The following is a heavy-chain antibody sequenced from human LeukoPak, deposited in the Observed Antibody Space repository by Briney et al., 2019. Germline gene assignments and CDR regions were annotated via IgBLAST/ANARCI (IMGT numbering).Heavy chain of an antibody. J-gene: IGHJ6*03. CDR1: GGSISSGGYY. Sequence: KTSQTLSLTCTVSGGSISSGGYYWSWIRQPPGKGLEWIGYIYHSGSTYYNPSLKSRITISVDTSKNQFSLKLSFVTAADTAVYYCARDREGWNARRQYYMDVWGKGTTVTVSS. V-gene: IGHV4-30-2*01. D-gene: IGHD1-1*01. CDR3: ARDREGWNARRQYYMDV. CDR2: IYHSGST.